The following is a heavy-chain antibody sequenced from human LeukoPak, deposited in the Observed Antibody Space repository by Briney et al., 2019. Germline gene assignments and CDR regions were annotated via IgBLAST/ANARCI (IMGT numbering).Heavy chain of an antibody. CDR3: ARDWRAARFDP. J-gene: IGHJ5*02. CDR1: GGTLSSYT. Sequence: AVWVSCMASGGTLSSYTIRWVRPAPGQGLEWVGRIIPLLGVANYAQKIQSRVKITEDKSTSTAYMELSSLRSEDTAVYCCARDWRAARFDPWGQGTLVTV. V-gene: IGHV1-69*04. CDR2: IIPLLGVA. D-gene: IGHD6-6*01.